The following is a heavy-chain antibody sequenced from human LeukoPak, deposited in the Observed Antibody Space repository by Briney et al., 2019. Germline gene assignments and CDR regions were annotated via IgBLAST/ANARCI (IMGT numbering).Heavy chain of an antibody. Sequence: QSGGSLRLSCAAPGFTFSSYAMSWVRQAPGKGLEWVSAITGSGGSTYYADSVKGRFVISRDNSENTLDLQMNSLRAEDTAVYYCAKGLQHSNLDWGHGTLVTVSS. CDR2: ITGSGGST. J-gene: IGHJ4*01. CDR3: AKGLQHSNLD. V-gene: IGHV3-23*01. D-gene: IGHD5-18*01. CDR1: GFTFSSYA.